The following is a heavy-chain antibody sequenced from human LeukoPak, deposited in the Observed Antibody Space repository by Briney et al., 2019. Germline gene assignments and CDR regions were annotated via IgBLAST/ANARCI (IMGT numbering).Heavy chain of an antibody. Sequence: GGSLRLSCAASGFTFSGYSMNWVRQAPGKGLEWVSYISSSSSTIYYADSVKGRFTISRDNAKNSLYLQMNSLRAEDTAVYYCARVNYYDSSGRRGAFDYWGQGTLVTVSS. CDR2: ISSSSSTI. D-gene: IGHD3-22*01. V-gene: IGHV3-48*04. CDR3: ARVNYYDSSGRRGAFDY. CDR1: GFTFSGYS. J-gene: IGHJ4*02.